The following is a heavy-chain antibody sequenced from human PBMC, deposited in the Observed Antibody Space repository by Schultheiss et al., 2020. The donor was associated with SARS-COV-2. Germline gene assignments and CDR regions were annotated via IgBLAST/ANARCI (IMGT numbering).Heavy chain of an antibody. CDR2: INHSGST. Sequence: SETLSLTCTVSGGSISSSGYYWGWIRQPPGKGLEWIGEINHSGSTNYNPSLKSRVTISVDTSNNQFSLKLSSVTAADTAVYYCARDLRGSSSMDVWGQGTTVTVSS. D-gene: IGHD6-6*01. CDR1: GGSISSSGYY. J-gene: IGHJ6*02. V-gene: IGHV4-39*07. CDR3: ARDLRGSSSMDV.